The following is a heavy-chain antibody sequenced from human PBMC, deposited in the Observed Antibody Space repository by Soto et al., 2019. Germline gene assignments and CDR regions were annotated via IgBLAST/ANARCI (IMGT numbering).Heavy chain of an antibody. CDR3: ARGDGGNDPFDY. D-gene: IGHD2-15*01. Sequence: QVQLQESGPGLVKPSQTLSLTCSVSGGSIGSGDYYWSWIRQPPGKGLEWIGYIFYSGNAYSNPSLNGRGSLSVDTSKNQFSLKLSYVTAADTAVYYCARGDGGNDPFDYWGQGTLVTVSS. J-gene: IGHJ4*02. V-gene: IGHV4-30-4*01. CDR2: IFYSGNA. CDR1: GGSIGSGDYY.